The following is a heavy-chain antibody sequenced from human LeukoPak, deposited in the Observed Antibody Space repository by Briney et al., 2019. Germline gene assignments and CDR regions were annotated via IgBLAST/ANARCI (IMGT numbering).Heavy chain of an antibody. CDR2: IRYDGSNK. V-gene: IGHV3-30*02. D-gene: IGHD1-26*01. CDR1: GFTFSSYA. J-gene: IGHJ4*02. Sequence: GGSLRLSCAASGFTFSSYAMHWVRQAPGKGLEWVAFIRYDGSNKYYTDSVKGRFTISRDNSKNTLYLQMNSLRAEDTAVYYCAKDTWRWEQGFDYWGQGTLVTVSS. CDR3: AKDTWRWEQGFDY.